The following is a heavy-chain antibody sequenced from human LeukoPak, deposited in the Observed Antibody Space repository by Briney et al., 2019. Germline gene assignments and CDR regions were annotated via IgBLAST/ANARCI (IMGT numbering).Heavy chain of an antibody. CDR2: FDPEDGET. CDR3: ATVRIHYYGSGSYYQKGYFDY. Sequence: GASVKVSCKVSGYTLTELSMHWVRQAPGKGLEWMGGFDPEDGETIYAQKFQGRVTMTEDTSTDTAYMELSSLRSEDTAVYYCATVRIHYYGSGSYYQKGYFDYWGQGTLVTVSS. V-gene: IGHV1-24*01. D-gene: IGHD3-10*01. J-gene: IGHJ4*02. CDR1: GYTLTELS.